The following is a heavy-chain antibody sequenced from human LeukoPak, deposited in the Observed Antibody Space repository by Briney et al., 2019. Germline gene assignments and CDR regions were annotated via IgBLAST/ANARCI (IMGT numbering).Heavy chain of an antibody. CDR1: GGSISSYY. J-gene: IGHJ6*03. V-gene: IGHV4-59*01. Sequence: SETLSLTCTVSGGSISSYYWSWIRQPPGKGLEWIGYIYYSGSTNYNPSLKSRVTISVDTSKNQFSLKLSSVTAADTAVYYCARDTPYYDFWSGGDYYYYYMDVWGKGTTVTVSS. D-gene: IGHD3-3*01. CDR3: ARDTPYYDFWSGGDYYYYYMDV. CDR2: IYYSGST.